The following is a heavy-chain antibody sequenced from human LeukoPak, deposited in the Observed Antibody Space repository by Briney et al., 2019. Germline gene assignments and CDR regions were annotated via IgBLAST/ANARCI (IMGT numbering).Heavy chain of an antibody. J-gene: IGHJ4*02. Sequence: ASVKVSCKASGYTFTGYYMHWVRQAPGQGLEWMGWINPNSGDTNYAQMFQGRVTMTRDTSISTAYMELSRLRSDDTAVYYCARDKSGNSGWYSYFDYWGQGTLVTVSS. CDR3: ARDKSGNSGWYSYFDY. V-gene: IGHV1-2*02. D-gene: IGHD6-19*01. CDR1: GYTFTGYY. CDR2: INPNSGDT.